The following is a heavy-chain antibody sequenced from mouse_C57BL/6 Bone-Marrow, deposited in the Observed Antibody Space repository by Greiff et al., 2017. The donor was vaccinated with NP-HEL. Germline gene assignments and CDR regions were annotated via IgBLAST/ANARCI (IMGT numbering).Heavy chain of an antibody. V-gene: IGHV1-69*01. CDR3: AREDSNWVFDY. CDR1: GYTFTSYW. D-gene: IGHD4-1*01. Sequence: QVQLQQPGAELVMPGASVKLSCKASGYTFTSYWMHWVKQRPGQGLEWIGEIDPSDSYTNYNQKFKGKSTLTVDKSSSTAYMQLSSLTSEDSAVDYCAREDSNWVFDYWGQGTTLTVSS. J-gene: IGHJ2*01. CDR2: IDPSDSYT.